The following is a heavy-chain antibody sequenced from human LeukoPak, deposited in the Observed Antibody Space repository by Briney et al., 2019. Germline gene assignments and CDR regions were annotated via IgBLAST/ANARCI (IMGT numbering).Heavy chain of an antibody. J-gene: IGHJ4*02. Sequence: GGSLRLSCVASGFTFSSYSMNWVRQSPGKGPEWISYISGGSSAIYYADSVKGRFTVSRDNTKNSLYLHMNSLRVEETGVFYCARGLGAVPPALPYWGQGTLAPVGS. D-gene: IGHD2-21*02. V-gene: IGHV3-48*04. CDR3: ARGLGAVPPALPY. CDR2: ISGGSSAI. CDR1: GFTFSSYS.